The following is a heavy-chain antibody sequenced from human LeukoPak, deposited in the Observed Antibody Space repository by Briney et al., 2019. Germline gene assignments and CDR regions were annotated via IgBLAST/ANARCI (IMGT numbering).Heavy chain of an antibody. CDR1: GFTFSSYA. D-gene: IGHD5-18*01. Sequence: SGGSLRLSCAASGFTFSSYAMHWVRQAPGKGLEWVAVISHDGSNKYYADSVKGRFTISRDNSKNTLYLQMNSLRAEDTAVYYCARGYHLYGMDVWGQGTTVTVSS. CDR3: ARGYHLYGMDV. V-gene: IGHV3-30*04. J-gene: IGHJ6*02. CDR2: ISHDGSNK.